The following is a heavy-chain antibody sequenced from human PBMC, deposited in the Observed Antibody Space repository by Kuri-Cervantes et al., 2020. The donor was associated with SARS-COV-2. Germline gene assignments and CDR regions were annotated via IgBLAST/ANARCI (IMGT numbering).Heavy chain of an antibody. D-gene: IGHD2-15*01. J-gene: IGHJ4*02. CDR2: INGYNDNT. CDR3: ARGIVVVVAAMGYFDY. V-gene: IGHV1-18*04. CDR1: GYTLTNYG. Sequence: ASVKVSCKASGYTLTNYGISWVRQAPGQGLEWMGWINGYNDNTKYAQKLQGRVTMTTDTSTSTAYVELRSLRSDDTAVYYCARGIVVVVAAMGYFDYWGQGTLVTVSS.